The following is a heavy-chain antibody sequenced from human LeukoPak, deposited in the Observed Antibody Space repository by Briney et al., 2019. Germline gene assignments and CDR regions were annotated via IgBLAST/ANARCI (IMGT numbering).Heavy chain of an antibody. CDR2: ISSNGGST. CDR3: VKSGRPEWELPFDY. J-gene: IGHJ4*02. D-gene: IGHD1-26*01. V-gene: IGHV3-64D*06. CDR1: GFTFSSYA. Sequence: GGPLRLSCSASGFTFSSYAMHWVRQAPGKGLEYVSAISSNGGSTYYADSVKGRFTISRDNSKNTLYLQMSSLRAEDTAVYYCVKSGRPEWELPFDYWGQGTLVTVSS.